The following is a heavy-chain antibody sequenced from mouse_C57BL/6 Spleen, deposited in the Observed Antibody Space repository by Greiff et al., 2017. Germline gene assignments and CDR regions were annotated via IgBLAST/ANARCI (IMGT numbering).Heavy chain of an antibody. CDR2: IDPEDGAT. D-gene: IGHD1-1*01. V-gene: IGHV14-2*01. Sequence: EVQRVESGAELVKPGASVKLSCTASGFNIKDYYMHWVKQRTEQGLEWIGRIDPEDGATKYAPKFQGKATITADTSSNTAYLQLSSLTSEDTAVYYCARSAPTVVPKAMDYWGQGTSVTVSS. J-gene: IGHJ4*01. CDR3: ARSAPTVVPKAMDY. CDR1: GFNIKDYY.